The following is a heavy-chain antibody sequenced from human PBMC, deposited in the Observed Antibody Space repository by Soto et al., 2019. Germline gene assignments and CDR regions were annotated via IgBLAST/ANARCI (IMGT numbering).Heavy chain of an antibody. V-gene: IGHV1-69*02. CDR3: ASGRGDSVPPTPPYFDY. CDR2: IIPILGIA. D-gene: IGHD2-15*01. CDR1: GGTFSSYT. J-gene: IGHJ4*02. Sequence: GASVKVSCKASGGTFSSYTISWVRQAPGQGLEWMGRIIPILGIANYAQKFQGRVTITADKSTSTAYMELSSLRSEDTAVYYCASGRGDSVPPTPPYFDYWGQGTLVTVSS.